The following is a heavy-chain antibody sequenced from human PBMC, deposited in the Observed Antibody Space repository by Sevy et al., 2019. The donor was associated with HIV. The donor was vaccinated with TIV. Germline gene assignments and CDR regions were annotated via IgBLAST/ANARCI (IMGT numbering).Heavy chain of an antibody. CDR3: AREGVDFWSGPVDFYYGMDV. Sequence: GGSLRLSCAASGFTFSRYLMHWVRQAPGKGLVWVSQIKNDGSSTTYADSVKGRFTISRDNAKNTLYLQMNSLRAEDTAAYYCAREGVDFWSGPVDFYYGMDVWGQGATVTVSS. J-gene: IGHJ6*02. CDR2: IKNDGSST. D-gene: IGHD3-3*01. V-gene: IGHV3-74*01. CDR1: GFTFSRYL.